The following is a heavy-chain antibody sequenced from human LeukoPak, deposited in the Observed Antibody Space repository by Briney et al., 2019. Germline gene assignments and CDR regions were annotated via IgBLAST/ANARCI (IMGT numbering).Heavy chain of an antibody. Sequence: PSETLSLTCAVYGGSFSGYYWSWIRQPPGKGLEWIGEINHSGSTNYNPSLKSRVTISVDTSKNQFSLRLSSVTAADTAVYYCARRIAVAGKNAFDIWGQGTMVTVSP. CDR3: ARRIAVAGKNAFDI. V-gene: IGHV4-34*01. CDR2: INHSGST. CDR1: GGSFSGYY. J-gene: IGHJ3*02. D-gene: IGHD6-19*01.